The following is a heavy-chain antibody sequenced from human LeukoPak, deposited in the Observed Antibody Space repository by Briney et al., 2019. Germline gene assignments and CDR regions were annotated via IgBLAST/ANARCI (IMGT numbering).Heavy chain of an antibody. V-gene: IGHV3-7*01. Sequence: GGSLRLSCAASGFTFSSYGMHWVRQAPGKGLEWVANIKQDGSEKYYVDSVKGRFTISRDNAKNSLYLQMNSLRAEDTAVYYCARDYYDSSGYSVFWGQGTLVTVSS. CDR1: GFTFSSYG. CDR2: IKQDGSEK. D-gene: IGHD3-22*01. CDR3: ARDYYDSSGYSVF. J-gene: IGHJ4*02.